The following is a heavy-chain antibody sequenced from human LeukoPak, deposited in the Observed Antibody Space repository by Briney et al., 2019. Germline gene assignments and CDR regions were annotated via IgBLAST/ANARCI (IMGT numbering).Heavy chain of an antibody. CDR2: IKSITDGGTT. CDR1: GFTFSNAW. Sequence: GCSLTVSCPACGFTFSNAWMSWLRQAAGKGREGVGRIKSITDGGTTDYAAPVKGRFTISRDDSKNTLYLQMNSLKTEDTAVYYCTTRYRGGYDFDYWGQGTLVTVSS. V-gene: IGHV3-15*01. CDR3: TTRYRGGYDFDY. D-gene: IGHD5-12*01. J-gene: IGHJ4*02.